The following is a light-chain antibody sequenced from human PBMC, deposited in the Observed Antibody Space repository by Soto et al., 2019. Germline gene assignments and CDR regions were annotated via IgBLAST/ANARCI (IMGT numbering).Light chain of an antibody. V-gene: IGKV1-5*01. CDR1: QSISSW. J-gene: IGKJ4*01. CDR3: QQYNSYSLLT. CDR2: DAS. Sequence: DLQMTQSPSTLSASVGDRVTITCRASQSISSWLAWYQQKPGKAPKLLIYDASSLESGVPSRFSGSGSGTELTLTISSLQHDDFATYYCQQYNSYSLLTFGGGTKVEIK.